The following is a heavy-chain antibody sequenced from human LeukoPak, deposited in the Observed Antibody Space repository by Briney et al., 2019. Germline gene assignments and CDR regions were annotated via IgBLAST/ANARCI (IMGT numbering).Heavy chain of an antibody. Sequence: GGSLRLSCAASGFTFSSYNMNWVRQAPGKGLEWVSSITSDSRYMYYADSVKGRFTISRDNAKNSLYLQMNSLRAEDTAVYYCARVEDSSGWPPWGTFDYWGQGTLVTVSS. CDR2: ITSDSRYM. J-gene: IGHJ4*02. CDR1: GFTFSSYN. CDR3: ARVEDSSGWPPWGTFDY. D-gene: IGHD6-19*01. V-gene: IGHV3-21*01.